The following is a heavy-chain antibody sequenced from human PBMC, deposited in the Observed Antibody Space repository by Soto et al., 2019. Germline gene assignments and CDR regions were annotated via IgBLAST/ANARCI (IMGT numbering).Heavy chain of an antibody. CDR3: ARVPWPIVGATLPLPGAFDI. CDR1: GGSVSSGSYY. V-gene: IGHV4-61*01. Sequence: QVQLQESGPGLVKPSETLSLTCTVSGGSVSSGSYYWSWIRQPPGKGLEWIGYIYYSGSTNYNPSLKSRVTISVDTSKNQFSLKLSSVTAADTAVYYCARVPWPIVGATLPLPGAFDIWGQGTMVTVSS. CDR2: IYYSGST. D-gene: IGHD1-26*01. J-gene: IGHJ3*02.